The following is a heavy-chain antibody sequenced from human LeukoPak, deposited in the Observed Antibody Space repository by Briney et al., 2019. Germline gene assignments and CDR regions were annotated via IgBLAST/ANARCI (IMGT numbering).Heavy chain of an antibody. D-gene: IGHD6-13*01. Sequence: SVKVSCKASGGTFSSYAISWVRQAPGQGLEWMGGIIPIFGTANYAQKFQGRVTMTRDTSTSTVYMELSSLRSEDTAVYYCARVIRGLSSSWYSHWGQGTLVTVSS. CDR3: ARVIRGLSSSWYSH. CDR1: GGTFSSYA. CDR2: IIPIFGTA. J-gene: IGHJ4*02. V-gene: IGHV1-69*05.